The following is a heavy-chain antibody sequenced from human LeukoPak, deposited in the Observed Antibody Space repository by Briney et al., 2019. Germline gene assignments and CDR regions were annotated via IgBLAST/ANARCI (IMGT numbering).Heavy chain of an antibody. CDR3: ARTSSWYAGAWFDS. CDR2: IYFSGAP. D-gene: IGHD6-13*01. J-gene: IGHJ5*01. Sequence: PSETLSLTCTVSRGSLRTADYYWAWVRQPPGEGLEWLGSIYFSGAPYFNPSLKSRVAVSIDTSKNQFSLKVTSVNASDTAVYFCARTSSWYAGAWFDSWGQGTLVTVSS. CDR1: RGSLRTADYY. V-gene: IGHV4-39*01.